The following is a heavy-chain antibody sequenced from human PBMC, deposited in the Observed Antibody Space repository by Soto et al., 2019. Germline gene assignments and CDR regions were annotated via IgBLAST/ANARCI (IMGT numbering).Heavy chain of an antibody. J-gene: IGHJ5*02. CDR2: IIPIVETP. CDR3: ARLSRPNYYDTSGFFKDNWFDP. D-gene: IGHD3-22*01. V-gene: IGHV1-69*13. CDR1: GGTFNSYD. Sequence: AVKVSCKASGGTFNSYDINWVRQAPGQGXEWMGGIIPIVETPKYAQKFQGRVTITADESTNTVYMELSSLRSEDTAMYYCARLSRPNYYDTSGFFKDNWFDPWGQGTLVTVSS.